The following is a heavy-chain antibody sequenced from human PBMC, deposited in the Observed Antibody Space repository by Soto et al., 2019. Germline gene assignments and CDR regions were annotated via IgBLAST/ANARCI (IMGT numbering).Heavy chain of an antibody. V-gene: IGHV1-46*01. CDR2: INPSGGIT. CDR1: GYTFTSYY. D-gene: IGHD3-3*01. CDR3: ARRSIFTWSDAFDI. Sequence: QVELVQSGAEVKKPGASVKVSCKAAGYTFTSYYMHWVRQAPGQGLEWMGFINPSGGITTYAQKLRARVTMTSDTSTSTVYMELRTLKSEDTAVYYCARRSIFTWSDAFDIWGQGTMVTVSA. J-gene: IGHJ3*02.